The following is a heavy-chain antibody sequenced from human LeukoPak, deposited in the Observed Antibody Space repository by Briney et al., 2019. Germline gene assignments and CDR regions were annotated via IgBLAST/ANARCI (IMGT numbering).Heavy chain of an antibody. CDR1: GYTFTSYD. CDR2: MNPNSGNT. Sequence: ASVKVSCKASGYTFTSYDINWVRQATGQGLEWMGWMNPNSGNTGYAQKFQGRVTITRNTSISTAYMELSSLRSEDTAVYYCASPQNYYDSSGKLIGEGYFDYWGQGTLVTVSS. J-gene: IGHJ4*02. V-gene: IGHV1-8*03. CDR3: ASPQNYYDSSGKLIGEGYFDY. D-gene: IGHD3-22*01.